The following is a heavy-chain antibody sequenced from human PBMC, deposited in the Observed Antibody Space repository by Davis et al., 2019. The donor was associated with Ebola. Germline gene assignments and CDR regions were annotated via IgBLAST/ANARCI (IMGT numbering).Heavy chain of an antibody. V-gene: IGHV3-30*18. CDR2: ISFDGNSK. D-gene: IGHD6-25*01. CDR1: GFTFSYYG. J-gene: IGHJ4*02. Sequence: PGGSLRLSCAASGFTFSYYGISWVRQAPGKGLEWVAVISFDGNSKYYQDSVKGRFTISRDNSKNTVFLQMNSLRPEDTAVYYCAKDVRREAAALQYWAQGTLVTVS. CDR3: AKDVRREAAALQY.